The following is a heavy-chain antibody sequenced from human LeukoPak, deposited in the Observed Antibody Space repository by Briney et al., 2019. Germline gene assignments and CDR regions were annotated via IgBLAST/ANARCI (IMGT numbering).Heavy chain of an antibody. CDR2: INPNSGGT. Sequence: ASVKVSRKASGYTFTGYYMHWVRQAPGQGLEWTGWINPNSGGTNYAQKFQGRVTMTRDTSISTAYMELSRLRSDDTAVYYCARGAVVVVAATNWFDPWGQGTLVTVSS. CDR3: ARGAVVVVAATNWFDP. J-gene: IGHJ5*02. V-gene: IGHV1-2*02. D-gene: IGHD2-15*01. CDR1: GYTFTGYY.